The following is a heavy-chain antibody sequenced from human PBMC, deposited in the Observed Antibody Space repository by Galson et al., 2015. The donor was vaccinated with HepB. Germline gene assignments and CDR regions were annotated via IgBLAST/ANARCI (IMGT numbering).Heavy chain of an antibody. CDR3: ARDVVTLFGVVI. Sequence: SLRLSCAASGFTFSDYHMTWIRQAPGKGLEWVSYISSSGSSMYYADSVQGRFTISRDNAKSSLYLQMNSLRAEDTAVYYCARDVVTLFGVVIWGQGTLVTVSS. V-gene: IGHV3-11*01. J-gene: IGHJ4*02. D-gene: IGHD3-3*01. CDR2: ISSSGSSM. CDR1: GFTFSDYH.